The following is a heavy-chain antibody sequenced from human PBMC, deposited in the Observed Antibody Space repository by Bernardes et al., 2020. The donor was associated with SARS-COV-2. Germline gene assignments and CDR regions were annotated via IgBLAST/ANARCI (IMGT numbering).Heavy chain of an antibody. CDR1: GGSISRSNW. V-gene: IGHV4-4*02. J-gene: IGHJ4*02. CDR3: TLKGYDSSGYYPYFHY. Sequence: SETLSLTCAVSGGSISRSNWWSCVIQPPGTGLEWIGEIYHSGSSNYNPSLKSRVTISVDNSKNQFSLKLSSVTAADTAVYYCTLKGYDSSGYYPYFHYWGQGTLVTVSS. CDR2: IYHSGSS. D-gene: IGHD3-22*01.